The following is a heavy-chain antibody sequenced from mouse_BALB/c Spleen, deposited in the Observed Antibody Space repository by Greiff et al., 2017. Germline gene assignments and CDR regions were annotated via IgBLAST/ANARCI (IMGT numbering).Heavy chain of an antibody. J-gene: IGHJ4*01. D-gene: IGHD3-3*01. CDR2: ISSGGGST. V-gene: IGHV5-12-1*01. CDR1: GFAFSSYD. CDR3: ARHGGDSWDAMDY. Sequence: EVQGVESGGGLVKPGGSLKLSCAASGFAFSSYDMSWVRQTPEKRLEWVAYISSGGGSTYYPDTVKGRFTISRDNAKNTLYLQMSSLKSEDTAMYYCARHGGDSWDAMDYWGQGTSVTVSS.